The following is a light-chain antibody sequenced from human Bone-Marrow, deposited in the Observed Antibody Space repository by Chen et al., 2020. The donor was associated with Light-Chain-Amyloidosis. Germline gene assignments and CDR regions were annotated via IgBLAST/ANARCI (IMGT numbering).Light chain of an antibody. J-gene: IGLJ2*01. V-gene: IGLV1-40*01. CDR2: GNT. CDR3: QSYDSSLSGSVV. CDR1: SSNIGAGYD. Sequence: QSVLTQPPSVSGAPGQRVTISCTGSSSNIGAGYDVHWYQQLPETAPKLLIFGNTNRPSGVPDRFSASKSGTSASLAITGLQAEDEADYYCQSYDSSLSGSVVFGGGTKLTVL.